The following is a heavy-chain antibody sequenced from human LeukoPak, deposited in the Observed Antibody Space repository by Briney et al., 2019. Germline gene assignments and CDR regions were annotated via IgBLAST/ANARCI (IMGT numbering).Heavy chain of an antibody. CDR1: GFTFSSYS. D-gene: IGHD3-22*01. J-gene: IGHJ4*02. CDR2: IYSGGST. CDR3: AGYDSSGTLLLY. Sequence: GGSLRLSCAASGFTFSSYSMNWVRQAPGKGLEWVSVIYSGGSTYYADSVKGRFTISRDNSKNTLYLQMNSLRAEDTAVYYCAGYDSSGTLLLYWGQGTLVTVSS. V-gene: IGHV3-53*01.